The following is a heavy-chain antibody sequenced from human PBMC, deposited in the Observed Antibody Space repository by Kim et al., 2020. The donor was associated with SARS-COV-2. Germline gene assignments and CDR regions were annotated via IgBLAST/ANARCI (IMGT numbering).Heavy chain of an antibody. V-gene: IGHV1-3*01. CDR1: GYTFTTYA. CDR3: ARSVAIMPPGMDV. Sequence: ASGKVSCKASGYTFTTYAMQWGRQAPGQGLEWLGWINPTRGNTKYSDAFQGRITITRDTSARTAYMELSSLRPEDTAVYYCARSVAIMPPGMDVWCQGTT. CDR2: INPTRGNT. J-gene: IGHJ6*02. D-gene: IGHD2-21*01.